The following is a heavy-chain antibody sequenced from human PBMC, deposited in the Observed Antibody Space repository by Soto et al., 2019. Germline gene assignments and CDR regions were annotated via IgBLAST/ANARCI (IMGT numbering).Heavy chain of an antibody. Sequence: SETLSLTCAVSGGSIISSNWWSWVRQPPGKGLEWIGEIFHSGSTNYNPSLKSRVTISVDKSRNQFSLKLSSVTAADTAVYYCARGSYYYDSSGYYYVGDFDYWGQGTLVTVSS. CDR1: GGSIISSNW. J-gene: IGHJ4*02. CDR3: ARGSYYYDSSGYYYVGDFDY. D-gene: IGHD3-22*01. V-gene: IGHV4-4*02. CDR2: IFHSGST.